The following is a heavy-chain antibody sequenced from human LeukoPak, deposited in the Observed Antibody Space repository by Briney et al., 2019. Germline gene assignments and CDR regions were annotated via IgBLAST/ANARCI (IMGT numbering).Heavy chain of an antibody. D-gene: IGHD3-10*01. CDR1: GYTFTGYY. CDR3: ARGTRRWGQYYYGSGSYYNGIGFAEVYASKFDY. J-gene: IGHJ4*02. CDR2: INPNSGGT. V-gene: IGHV1-2*04. Sequence: ASVKVSCKASGYTFTGYYMHWVRQAPGQGLEWMGWINPNSGGTNYAQKFQGWVTMTRDTSISTAYMGLSRLRSDDTAVYYCARGTRRWGQYYYGSGSYYNGIGFAEVYASKFDYWGQGTLVTVSS.